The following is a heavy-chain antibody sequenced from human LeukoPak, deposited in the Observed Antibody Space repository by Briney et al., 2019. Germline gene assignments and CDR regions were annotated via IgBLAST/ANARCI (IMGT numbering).Heavy chain of an antibody. CDR3: ATDWAWGGFNY. D-gene: IGHD3-16*01. CDR2: ISYDGSNK. J-gene: IGHJ4*02. V-gene: IGHV3-30-3*01. CDR1: GFTFSSYA. Sequence: GGSLRLSCAASGFTFSSYAMHWVRQAPGKGLEWVAVISYDGSNKYYADSVKGRFTISRDNSKNTLYLQMSSLRAEDTAVYYCATDWAWGGFNYWGQGTLVTVSS.